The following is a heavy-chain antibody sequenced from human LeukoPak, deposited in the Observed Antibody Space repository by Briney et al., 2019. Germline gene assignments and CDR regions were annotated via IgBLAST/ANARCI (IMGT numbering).Heavy chain of an antibody. CDR3: ARSPRGYSYGYGFDY. CDR1: GGSISSGGYY. J-gene: IGHJ4*02. D-gene: IGHD5-18*01. V-gene: IGHV4-31*03. Sequence: SETLSLTCTVSGGSISSGGYYWSWIRQHPGKGLEWIGYIYYSGSTYYNPSLKSRVTISVDTSKNQFSLKLSPVTAADTAVYYCARSPRGYSYGYGFDYWGQGTLVTVSS. CDR2: IYYSGST.